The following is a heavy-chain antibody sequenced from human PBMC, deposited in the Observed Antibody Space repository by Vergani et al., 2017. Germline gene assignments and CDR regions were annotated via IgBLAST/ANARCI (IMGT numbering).Heavy chain of an antibody. D-gene: IGHD6-19*01. Sequence: EVQLVQSGAEVKKPGESLRISCKGSGYSFTSYWISWVRQMPGKGLEWMGRIDPSDSYTNYSPSFQGHVTISSDKPISPAYLQWSSLKASDTAMYYCARRAGPDGYYYDGMDVGGQGTTVTVSS. CDR3: ARRAGPDGYYYDGMDV. CDR1: GYSFTSYW. V-gene: IGHV5-10-1*01. J-gene: IGHJ6*02. CDR2: IDPSDSYT.